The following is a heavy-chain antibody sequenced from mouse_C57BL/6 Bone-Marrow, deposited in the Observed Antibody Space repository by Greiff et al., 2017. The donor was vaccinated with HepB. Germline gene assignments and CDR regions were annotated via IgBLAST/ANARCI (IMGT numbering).Heavy chain of an antibody. Sequence: EVQRVESGGGLVQPGGSLKLSCAASGFTFSDYGMAWVRQAPRKGPEWVAFISNLAYSIYYADTVTGRFTISRENAKNTLYLEMSSLRSEDTAMYYCARLRYAMDYWGQGTSVTVSS. D-gene: IGHD1-1*01. CDR2: ISNLAYSI. CDR1: GFTFSDYG. CDR3: ARLRYAMDY. J-gene: IGHJ4*01. V-gene: IGHV5-15*01.